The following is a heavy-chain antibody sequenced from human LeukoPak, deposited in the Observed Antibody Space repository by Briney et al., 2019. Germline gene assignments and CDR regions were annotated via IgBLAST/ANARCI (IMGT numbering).Heavy chain of an antibody. CDR3: ARVSVGAPAFDY. Sequence: GGSLRLSCSASGFSCSSYWMSWVRQAPGKGLEWVAHINEDGSEKYYVDSVKGRFFISRDNAAKSLSPQMNRLRDADTAVYYCARVSVGAPAFDYWGRGNLVTVSS. D-gene: IGHD1-26*01. CDR2: INEDGSEK. J-gene: IGHJ4*02. CDR1: GFSCSSYW. V-gene: IGHV3-7*01.